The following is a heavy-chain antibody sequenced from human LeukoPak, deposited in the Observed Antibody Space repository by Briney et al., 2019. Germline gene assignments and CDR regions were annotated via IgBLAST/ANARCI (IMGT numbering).Heavy chain of an antibody. J-gene: IGHJ4*02. CDR2: ITGSGGDT. V-gene: IGHV3-23*01. Sequence: GGSLILSCAASGFTFSTYPMNWVRPAPGTGLEWVSAITGSGGDTYYAHSVKGRFTISRDNSKNTLSLQMNSLRAEDTAVYYCAKDETYSWGQGTLVTVSS. CDR3: AKDETYS. CDR1: GFTFSTYP.